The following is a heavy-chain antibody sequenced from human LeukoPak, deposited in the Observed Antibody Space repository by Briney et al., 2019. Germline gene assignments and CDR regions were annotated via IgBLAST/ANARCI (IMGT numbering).Heavy chain of an antibody. D-gene: IGHD1-14*01. CDR2: MNPNSGNT. V-gene: IGHV1-8*01. CDR1: GYTFTSYD. J-gene: IGHJ4*02. Sequence: GASVKVSCKASGYTFTSYDINWVRQATGQGLEWMGWMNPNSGNTGYAQKLQGRVTMTTDTSTSTAFMELRSLRSDDTAVYYCARDPEGQGVAFDYWGQGTLVTVSS. CDR3: ARDPEGQGVAFDY.